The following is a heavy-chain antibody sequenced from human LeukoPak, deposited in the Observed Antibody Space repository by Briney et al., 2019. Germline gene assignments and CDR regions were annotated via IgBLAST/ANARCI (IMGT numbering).Heavy chain of an antibody. CDR2: INHSGST. V-gene: IGHV4-34*01. CDR1: GGSFSGYY. Sequence: SETLSLTCAVYGGSFSGYYWSWIRQPPGKGLEWIGEINHSGSTNYNPSLKSRVTISGDTSKNQFSLKLSSVTAADTAVYYCARGLGIQLWTTISDYFDYWGQGTLVTVSS. J-gene: IGHJ4*02. D-gene: IGHD5-18*01. CDR3: ARGLGIQLWTTISDYFDY.